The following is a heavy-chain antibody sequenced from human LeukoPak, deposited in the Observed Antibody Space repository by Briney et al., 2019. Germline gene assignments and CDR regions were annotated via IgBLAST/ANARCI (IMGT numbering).Heavy chain of an antibody. Sequence: SETLSLTCTVSGGSISSNDCYWSWIRQPPGKGLMWIGNIYYSGNAYYNPSLTSRVTISVDTSKNQFSLKLSSVTAADTAVYYCARAGYDSSGYSTYYFDYWGQGTLVTVSS. D-gene: IGHD3-22*01. J-gene: IGHJ4*02. CDR1: GGSISSNDCY. CDR2: IYYSGNA. CDR3: ARAGYDSSGYSTYYFDY. V-gene: IGHV4-30-4*01.